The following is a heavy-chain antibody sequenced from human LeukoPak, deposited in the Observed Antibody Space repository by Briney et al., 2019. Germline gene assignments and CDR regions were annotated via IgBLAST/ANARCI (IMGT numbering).Heavy chain of an antibody. J-gene: IGHJ5*02. CDR1: GFTFSSYN. V-gene: IGHV3-21*01. D-gene: IGHD3-16*01. Sequence: GGSLRLSCAASGFTFSSYNMNWVRQAPGKGLEWVSSIGSYIYYADSVKGRFTISRDNAKNSLYLQMSSLRAEDTAVYYCARHYGPWGQGTLVTVSS. CDR2: IGSYI. CDR3: ARHYGP.